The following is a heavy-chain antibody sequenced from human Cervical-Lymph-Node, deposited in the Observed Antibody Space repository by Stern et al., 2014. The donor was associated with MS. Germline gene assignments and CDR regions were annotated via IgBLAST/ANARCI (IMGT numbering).Heavy chain of an antibody. Sequence: QVQLQESGLELEKPSETLSLTCRVSGGPVSSYYWSWIRQSPGQGLEWIGYMYFNAGTNYNPSLKSRVTMSLDTSKNALSLKLSSVTAADTAVYYCARVLPEQHLVRVWYFDLWGRGTLVTVSS. V-gene: IGHV4-59*02. CDR3: ARVLPEQHLVRVWYFDL. CDR2: MYFNAGT. J-gene: IGHJ2*01. CDR1: GGPVSSYY. D-gene: IGHD6-13*01.